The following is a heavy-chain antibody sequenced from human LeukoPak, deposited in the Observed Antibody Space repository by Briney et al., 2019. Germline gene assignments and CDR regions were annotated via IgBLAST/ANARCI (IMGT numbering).Heavy chain of an antibody. Sequence: SETLSLTCTVSGGSISSSSYYWGWIRQPPGKGLEWIGSIYYSGSTYYNPSLKSRVTISEDTSKNQFSLKLSSVTAADTAVYYCARDNSGYPAVRAFDIWGQGTMVTVSS. V-gene: IGHV4-39*07. D-gene: IGHD3-22*01. CDR3: ARDNSGYPAVRAFDI. CDR1: GGSISSSSYY. J-gene: IGHJ3*02. CDR2: IYYSGST.